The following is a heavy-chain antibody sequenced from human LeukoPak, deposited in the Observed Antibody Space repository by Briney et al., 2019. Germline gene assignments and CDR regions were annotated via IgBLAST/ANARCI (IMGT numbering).Heavy chain of an antibody. D-gene: IGHD1-1*01. J-gene: IGHJ6*03. Sequence: GRSLRLSCAASGFTFSDYALHWVRQAPGKGLEWVAFVAYDGSSKYYRDSVKGRSIISRDYSRNTLYLQMNSLRGEDTAVYYCARDGVTRRYNMYYYMDVWGKGTTVTVSS. V-gene: IGHV3-30*04. CDR2: VAYDGSSK. CDR1: GFTFSDYA. CDR3: ARDGVTRRYNMYYYMDV.